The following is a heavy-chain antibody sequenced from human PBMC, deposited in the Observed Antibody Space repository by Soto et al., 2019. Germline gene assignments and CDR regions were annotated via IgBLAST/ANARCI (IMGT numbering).Heavy chain of an antibody. V-gene: IGHV3-43*01. CDR2: ISWDGGST. D-gene: IGHD2-2*01. CDR1: GFTFDDYT. J-gene: IGHJ3*02. Sequence: TGGSLRLSCAASGFTFDDYTMHWVHQAPGKGLEWVSLISWDGGSTYYADSVKGRFTISRDNSKNSLYLQMNSLRTEDTALYYCAKDITFLGYCSSARCYGGAFAIWXQGTMVTVSS. CDR3: AKDITFLGYCSSARCYGGAFAI.